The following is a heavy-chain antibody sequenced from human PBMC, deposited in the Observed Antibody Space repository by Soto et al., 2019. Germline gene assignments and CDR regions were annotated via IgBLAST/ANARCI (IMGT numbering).Heavy chain of an antibody. CDR2: TSYDGINK. Sequence: QVQLVESGGGVVQPGRSLGLSCVASGFTFSTYPMHWVRQPPGKGLEWVAVTSYDGINKYYADSVKGRFTISRDNSKNTLFLQMNSLRPEDTAVYFCARDVSFGGDPLYYFDYWGQGTLVTVSS. J-gene: IGHJ4*02. V-gene: IGHV3-30-3*01. CDR1: GFTFSTYP. D-gene: IGHD3-16*01. CDR3: ARDVSFGGDPLYYFDY.